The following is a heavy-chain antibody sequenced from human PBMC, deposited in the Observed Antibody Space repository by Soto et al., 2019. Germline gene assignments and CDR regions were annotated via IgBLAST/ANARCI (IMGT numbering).Heavy chain of an antibody. CDR2: IIPLFGTT. J-gene: IGHJ4*01. CDR1: GSSFSTHA. D-gene: IGHD3-10*01. CDR3: GADPDGGSGSFDS. Sequence: SSVKVFCKASGSSFSTHAISWVRQDPGQGLEWMGGIIPLFGTTNYAQTLQGRDTITADEATTTAFMELSSLKSEATAVYFCGADPDGGSGSFDSSG. V-gene: IGHV1-69*13.